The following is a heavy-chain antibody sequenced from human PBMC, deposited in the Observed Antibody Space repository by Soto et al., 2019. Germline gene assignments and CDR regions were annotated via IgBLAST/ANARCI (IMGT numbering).Heavy chain of an antibody. CDR3: ARDGSDYSTSGHYDP. CDR1: GGTHSSYA. Sequence: QVQLVQSGAEVKKPGSSVKVSCKVTGGTHSSYAITWVRQAPGQGLEWMGGIIPSFGTRDYAQKFQGRDTITADPSTSTAYLELSGLTSDDTAVYYCARDGSDYSTSGHYDPWGQGTLVTVSS. CDR2: IIPSFGTR. D-gene: IGHD3-22*01. V-gene: IGHV1-69*01. J-gene: IGHJ5*02.